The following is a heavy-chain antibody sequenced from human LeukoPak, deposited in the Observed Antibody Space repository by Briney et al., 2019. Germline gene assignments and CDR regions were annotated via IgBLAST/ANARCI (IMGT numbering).Heavy chain of an antibody. CDR2: IKQDGSEK. Sequence: GGSLRLSCAASGFTFSSYWMSWVRQAPGKGLEWVANIKQDGSEKYYVDSVKGRFTISRDNAKNSLYLQMNSLRAEDTAVYYCARDNDFWSGYYYYYYMDVWGKGTTVSVSS. CDR3: ARDNDFWSGYYYYYYMDV. J-gene: IGHJ6*03. CDR1: GFTFSSYW. V-gene: IGHV3-7*01. D-gene: IGHD3-3*01.